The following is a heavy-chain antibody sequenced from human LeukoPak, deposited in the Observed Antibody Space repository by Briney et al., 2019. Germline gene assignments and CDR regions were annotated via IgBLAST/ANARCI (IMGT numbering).Heavy chain of an antibody. Sequence: GASVKVSCKASGYTFTGYYLHWVRQAPGQGLEWMGWINPNSGGTNYAQKFQGRATMTRDTSISTAYMELSRLTSDDTAVYYCVRESGDSDSTFDYWGQGSLVTVSS. CDR1: GYTFTGYY. D-gene: IGHD7-27*01. CDR2: INPNSGGT. V-gene: IGHV1-2*02. J-gene: IGHJ4*02. CDR3: VRESGDSDSTFDY.